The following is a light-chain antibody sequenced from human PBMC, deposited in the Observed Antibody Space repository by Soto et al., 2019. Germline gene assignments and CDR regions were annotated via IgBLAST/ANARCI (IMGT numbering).Light chain of an antibody. J-gene: IGKJ1*01. CDR1: QSVSSN. CDR3: QQYNNSRVT. V-gene: IGKV3-15*01. Sequence: EIVMTQSPATLSVSPGERATLSCRASQSVSSNLAWYQQKPGQAPRLLIYGASTRATGIPARFSGSGSGTEFTLTIRSLQSEDFAVYYCQQYNNSRVTFGQGTKVDIK. CDR2: GAS.